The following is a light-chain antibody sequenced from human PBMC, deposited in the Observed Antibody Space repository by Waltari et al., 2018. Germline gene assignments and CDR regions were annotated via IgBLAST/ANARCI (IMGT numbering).Light chain of an antibody. CDR3: LVSYSGVGPV. CDR2: DTN. V-gene: IGLV7-46*01. J-gene: IGLJ3*02. Sequence: QAVVTQESSLAVSPGGTVTLTCGSSTGAVTFGHYCYWFQQKPGQAPRTLIYDTNNKHSWTPARSSGSLLGAIAALTLSGAQPEEQAEYYCLVSYSGVGPVFGGGTKLTVL. CDR1: TGAVTFGHY.